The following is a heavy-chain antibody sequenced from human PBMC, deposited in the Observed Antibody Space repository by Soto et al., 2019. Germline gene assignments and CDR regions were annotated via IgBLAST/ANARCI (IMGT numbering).Heavy chain of an antibody. Sequence: QVQLVQSGAEVKKPGASVKVSCKASGYTFTSYDINWVRQATGQGLEWMGWMNPNSGNTGYAQKFQGRVTMTRNTSRSTAYMELSRLRSDDTAVYYCARAGDSGDDYGEGGSYGMEVWGQGTTVTVSS. J-gene: IGHJ6*02. CDR3: ARAGDSGDDYGEGGSYGMEV. CDR2: MNPNSGNT. V-gene: IGHV1-8*01. CDR1: GYTFTSYD. D-gene: IGHD5-12*01.